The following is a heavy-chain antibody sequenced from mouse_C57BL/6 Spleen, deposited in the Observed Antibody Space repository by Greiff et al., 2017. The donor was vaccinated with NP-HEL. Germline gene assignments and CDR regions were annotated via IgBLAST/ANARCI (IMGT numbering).Heavy chain of an antibody. Sequence: VQLQQSGPELVKPGASVKISCKASGYTFTDYYMNWVKQSHGKSLEWIGDINPNNGGTSYNQKFKGKATLTVDKSSSTAYMELRSLTSEDSAVYYCARSLYDGSYYWGQGTTLTVFS. D-gene: IGHD2-3*01. V-gene: IGHV1-26*01. J-gene: IGHJ2*01. CDR1: GYTFTDYY. CDR2: INPNNGGT. CDR3: ARSLYDGSYY.